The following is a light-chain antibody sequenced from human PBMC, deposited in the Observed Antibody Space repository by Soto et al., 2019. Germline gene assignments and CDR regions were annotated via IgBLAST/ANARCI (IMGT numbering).Light chain of an antibody. Sequence: EVALTQSPGTLSLSPGERATLSCRASQFVSSRLAWYQQRPGQVPRLLIYDTSTRAPGISARFSGSGSGTEFTLTISTLQSEDFAVYYCQEYLQWPPGMFGQGTKVDIK. J-gene: IGKJ1*01. CDR3: QEYLQWPPGM. V-gene: IGKV3-15*01. CDR1: QFVSSR. CDR2: DTS.